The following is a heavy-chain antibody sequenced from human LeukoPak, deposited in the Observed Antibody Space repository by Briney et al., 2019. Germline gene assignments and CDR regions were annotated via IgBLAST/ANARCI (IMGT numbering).Heavy chain of an antibody. V-gene: IGHV3-23*01. CDR1: GFTFSSCA. CDR2: IRGSGDNT. CDR3: AKNMGPEYYCGMDV. J-gene: IGHJ6*02. D-gene: IGHD2/OR15-2a*01. Sequence: GGSLRLSCAASGFTFSSCAMNWVRQAPGRGLEWVSAIRGSGDNTYYADSVRGRFTISRDNSKSTLYLQMNSLRAEDTAIYYCAKNMGPEYYCGMDVWGQGTTVTVSS.